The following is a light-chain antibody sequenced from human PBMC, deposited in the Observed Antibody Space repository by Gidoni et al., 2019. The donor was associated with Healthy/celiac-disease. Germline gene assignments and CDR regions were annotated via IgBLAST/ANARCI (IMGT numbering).Light chain of an antibody. CDR2: AAS. V-gene: IGKV1-39*01. J-gene: IGKJ4*01. Sequence: DLQMTQSPSSLSASVGDRVTITCRASQSISSYLNWYQQKPGKAPKLLIYAASSLQSGVPSRFSGSGSGTYFTLTISSLQPEDFATYYCQQSYSTPQTFGGGTKVEIK. CDR3: QQSYSTPQT. CDR1: QSISSY.